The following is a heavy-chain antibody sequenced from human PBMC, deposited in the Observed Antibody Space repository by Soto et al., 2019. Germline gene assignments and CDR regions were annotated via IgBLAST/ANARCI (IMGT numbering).Heavy chain of an antibody. CDR3: ARAAPDTAILAYNWFDP. D-gene: IGHD5-18*01. V-gene: IGHV4-31*03. CDR2: IYYSGST. Sequence: SETLSLTCPVSGGSISSGGYYWSWIRQHPGKGLEWIGYIYYSGSTYYNPSLKSRVTISVDTSKNQFSLKLSSVTAADTAVYYCARAAPDTAILAYNWFDPWGQGTLVTVSS. J-gene: IGHJ5*02. CDR1: GGSISSGGYY.